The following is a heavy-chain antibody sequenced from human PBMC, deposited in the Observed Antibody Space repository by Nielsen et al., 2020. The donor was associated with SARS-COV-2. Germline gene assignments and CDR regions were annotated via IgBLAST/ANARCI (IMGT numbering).Heavy chain of an antibody. CDR2: ISWNSGSI. J-gene: IGHJ2*01. CDR1: GFTFSSYA. Sequence: GGSLRLSCAASGFTFSSYAMSWVRQAPGKGLEWVSGISWNSGSIGYADSVKGRFTISRDNAKNSLYLQMNSLRAEDTALYYCAKAPGAVAGEYWYFDLWGRGTLVTVSS. CDR3: AKAPGAVAGEYWYFDL. V-gene: IGHV3-9*01. D-gene: IGHD6-19*01.